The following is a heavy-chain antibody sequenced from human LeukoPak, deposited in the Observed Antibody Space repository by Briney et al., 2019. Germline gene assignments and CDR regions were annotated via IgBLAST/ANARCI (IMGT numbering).Heavy chain of an antibody. CDR2: IIPIFGTA. CDR3: ARVRLVLGSGTDYYYYYYMDV. V-gene: IGHV1-69*05. CDR1: GGTFISYA. D-gene: IGHD3-10*01. Sequence: GSSVKVSCKASGGTFISYAISWVRQAPGQGREWMGGIIPIFGTANYAQKFQGRVTITTDESTSTAYMELSSLRSEDTAVYYCARVRLVLGSGTDYYYYYYMDVWGKGTTVTVSS. J-gene: IGHJ6*03.